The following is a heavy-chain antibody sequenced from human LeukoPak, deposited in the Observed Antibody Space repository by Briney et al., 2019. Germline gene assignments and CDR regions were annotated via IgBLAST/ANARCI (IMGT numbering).Heavy chain of an antibody. CDR3: AREAGLYYRILGFVRAAYYFDY. D-gene: IGHD3-16*01. J-gene: IGHJ4*02. CDR2: INHSGST. Sequence: NPSETLSLTCAVYGGSFSGYYWSWIRQPPGKGLEWIGEINHSGSTNYNPSLKSRVTISVDTSKNQFSLKLSPVTAADTAVYYCAREAGLYYRILGFVRAAYYFDYWGQGTLVTVSS. V-gene: IGHV4-34*01. CDR1: GGSFSGYY.